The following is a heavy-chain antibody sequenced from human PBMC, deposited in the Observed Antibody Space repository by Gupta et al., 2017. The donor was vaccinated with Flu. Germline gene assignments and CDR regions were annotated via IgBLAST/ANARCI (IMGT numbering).Heavy chain of an antibody. CDR1: GGSIGNYF. Sequence: QVQLQESGPGLVKPSETLSLACVVSGGSIGNYFWSWIRQPPGKGLEWIAYRTFSGTIKFNPSLQSRVSTSIDMSKNQFSLEMNSVTAADTAVYFCARHGVRGGELDSWGQGILVTVSS. J-gene: IGHJ4*02. D-gene: IGHD2-15*01. CDR3: ARHGVRGGELDS. V-gene: IGHV4-59*08. CDR2: RTFSGTI.